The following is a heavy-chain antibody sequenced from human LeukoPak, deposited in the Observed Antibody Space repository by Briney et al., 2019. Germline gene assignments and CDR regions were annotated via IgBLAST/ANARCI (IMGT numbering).Heavy chain of an antibody. CDR3: ARRHDGEFDY. V-gene: IGHV4-39*01. CDR1: GGSISSYH. Sequence: SETLSLTCTVSGGSISSYHWGWIRQPPGKGLEWIGNLYYSGNTYYNPSLKSRVNISVDTSKNQFSLKLSSVTAADTAVYYCARRHDGEFDYWGQGTLVTVSS. J-gene: IGHJ4*02. D-gene: IGHD3-10*01. CDR2: LYYSGNT.